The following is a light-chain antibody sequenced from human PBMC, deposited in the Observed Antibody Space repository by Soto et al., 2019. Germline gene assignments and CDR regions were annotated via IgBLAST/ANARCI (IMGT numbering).Light chain of an antibody. J-gene: IGLJ2*01. Sequence: QSALTQPASVSGSPGQSITISCTGTYSDIGGYNYVSWYQQHPGKAPKLMIYDVSNRSSGVSYRFSGSKSGNTASLTISGLQAEDEADYYCSSYTSRSTLGVFGGGTKLTVL. CDR1: YSDIGGYNY. CDR2: DVS. CDR3: SSYTSRSTLGV. V-gene: IGLV2-14*03.